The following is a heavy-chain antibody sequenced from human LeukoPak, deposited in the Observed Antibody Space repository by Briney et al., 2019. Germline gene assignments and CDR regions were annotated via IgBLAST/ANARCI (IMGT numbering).Heavy chain of an antibody. Sequence: ASVKVSCKASGYTFTGYYMHWVRQAPGQGLGWMGWINPNSGGTNYAQKFQGRVTMTRDTSISTAYMELSRLRSDDTAVYYCARDRRGAAGTPYFDYWGQGTLVTVSS. V-gene: IGHV1-2*02. CDR1: GYTFTGYY. CDR2: INPNSGGT. J-gene: IGHJ4*02. D-gene: IGHD6-13*01. CDR3: ARDRRGAAGTPYFDY.